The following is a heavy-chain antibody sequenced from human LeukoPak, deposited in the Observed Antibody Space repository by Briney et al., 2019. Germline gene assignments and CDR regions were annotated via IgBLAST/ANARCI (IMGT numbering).Heavy chain of an antibody. Sequence: GASVKVSCKVSGYTLTELSMHWVRQAPGKGLEWMGGFDPEDGETIYAQKFQGRVTMTEDASTDTAYMELSSLRSEDTAVYYCATVGMGLPDYYGMDVWGKGTTVTVSS. D-gene: IGHD1-26*01. V-gene: IGHV1-24*01. CDR1: GYTLTELS. J-gene: IGHJ6*04. CDR3: ATVGMGLPDYYGMDV. CDR2: FDPEDGET.